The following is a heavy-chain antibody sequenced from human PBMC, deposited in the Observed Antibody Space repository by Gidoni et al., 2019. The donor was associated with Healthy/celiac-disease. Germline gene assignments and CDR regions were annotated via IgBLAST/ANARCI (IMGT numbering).Heavy chain of an antibody. Sequence: EVQLLESGGGLVQPGGSLRLSCAASGFTFSTYAMSWVRLAPGKGLEWVSAIRGSGGRTYYADSVKGRFTISRDNSKNTLYLQMNSLRAEDTAVYYCAKDSAITMIVVVYISHGLDAFDIWGQGTMVTVSS. CDR1: GFTFSTYA. CDR2: IRGSGGRT. CDR3: AKDSAITMIVVVYISHGLDAFDI. D-gene: IGHD3-22*01. J-gene: IGHJ3*02. V-gene: IGHV3-23*01.